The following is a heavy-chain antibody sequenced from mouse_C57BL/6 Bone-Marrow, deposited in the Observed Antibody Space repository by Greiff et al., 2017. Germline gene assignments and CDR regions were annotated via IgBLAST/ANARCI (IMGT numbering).Heavy chain of an antibody. CDR1: GFSLTSYG. Sequence: QVQLKQSGPGLVQPSQSLSITCTVSGFSLTSYGVHWVRQSPGKGLEWLGVIWRGGSTDYNAAFMSRLGITKDNSKSQVFFKMNSLQADDTAIYYCAIGAYWGQGTLVTVSA. V-gene: IGHV2-5*01. CDR2: IWRGGST. CDR3: AIGAY. D-gene: IGHD3-1*01. J-gene: IGHJ3*01.